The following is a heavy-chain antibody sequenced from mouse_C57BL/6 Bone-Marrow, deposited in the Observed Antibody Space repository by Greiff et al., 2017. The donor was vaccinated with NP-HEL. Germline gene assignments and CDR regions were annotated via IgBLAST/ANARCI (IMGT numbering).Heavy chain of an antibody. V-gene: IGHV7-3*01. D-gene: IGHD2-3*01. CDR1: GFTFTDYY. CDR3: ARYDDGPSDY. J-gene: IGHJ2*01. Sequence: EVQRVESGGGLVQPGGSLSLSCAASGFTFTDYYMSWVRQPPGKALEWLGFIRNKANGYTTEYSASVKGRFTISRDNSQSILYLQMNALRAEDSATYYCARYDDGPSDYWGQGTTLTVSS. CDR2: IRNKANGYTT.